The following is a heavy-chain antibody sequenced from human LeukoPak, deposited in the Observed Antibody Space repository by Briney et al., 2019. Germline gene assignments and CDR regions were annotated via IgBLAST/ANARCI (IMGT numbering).Heavy chain of an antibody. D-gene: IGHD5-12*01. CDR1: GFTFSSYS. Sequence: GGSLRLSCAASGFTFSSYSMNWVRQAPGKGLEWVSYISSSSSTIYYADSVKGRFTISRDNAKNSLYLQMNSLRAEDTAVYYCARLRGYDAFDYWGQGTLVTVSS. CDR3: ARLRGYDAFDY. CDR2: ISSSSSTI. V-gene: IGHV3-48*04. J-gene: IGHJ4*02.